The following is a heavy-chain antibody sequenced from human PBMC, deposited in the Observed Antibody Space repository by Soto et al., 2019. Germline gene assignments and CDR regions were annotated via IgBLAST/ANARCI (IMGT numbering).Heavy chain of an antibody. Sequence: EVQLLESGGGLVQPGGSLRLSCAASGLTFSIYGMSWVRQAPGNGLEWVSALTGSGDGTYYADSVKGRFTISRDNSKNTLYLQMNSLRAEDAAIYYCAKDSPILTVWGQGTTVTVSS. CDR1: GLTFSIYG. CDR2: LTGSGDGT. V-gene: IGHV3-23*01. J-gene: IGHJ6*02. CDR3: AKDSPILTV. D-gene: IGHD2-8*02.